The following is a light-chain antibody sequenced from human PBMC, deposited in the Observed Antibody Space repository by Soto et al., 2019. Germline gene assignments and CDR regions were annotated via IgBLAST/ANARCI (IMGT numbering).Light chain of an antibody. CDR2: GAS. J-gene: IGKJ4*01. Sequence: EIVLTQSPGTLSLSPGERATLSCRASQSVSSNLAWYQQKPGQAPRLIIHGASRRATDIPDRFSGSGSGTDFTLTISSLEPEDFAVYYCQQRSNWPPGTFGGGTKVDIK. CDR3: QQRSNWPPGT. V-gene: IGKV3-11*01. CDR1: QSVSSN.